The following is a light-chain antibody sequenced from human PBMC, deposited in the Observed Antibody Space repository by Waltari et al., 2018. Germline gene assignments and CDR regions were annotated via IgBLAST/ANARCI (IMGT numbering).Light chain of an antibody. J-gene: IGKJ4*01. CDR3: QQRTNWPLT. CDR1: QSVNYF. V-gene: IGKV3-11*01. Sequence: EIVLTQSPATLSLSPGERATLSCRASQSVNYFLAWFQQNPGQAPRLLIYDASNRATGIPARFSGSGSGTDFTLTISSLEPEDFAVYYCQQRTNWPLTFGGGTKVEIK. CDR2: DAS.